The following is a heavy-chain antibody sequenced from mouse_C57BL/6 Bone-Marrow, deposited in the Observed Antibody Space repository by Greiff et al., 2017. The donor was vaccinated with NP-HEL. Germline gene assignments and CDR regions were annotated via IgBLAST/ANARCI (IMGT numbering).Heavy chain of an antibody. CDR1: GFSLTSYG. Sequence: QVQLKQSGPGLVAPSQSLSITCTVSGFSLTSYGVHWVRQPPGKGLEWLVVIWSDGSTTYNSALKSRLSISKDNSKSHVFLKMNSLQTDDTAMYYCARHASTVVATYAMDYWGQGTPVTVSS. CDR2: IWSDGST. CDR3: ARHASTVVATYAMDY. J-gene: IGHJ4*01. D-gene: IGHD1-1*01. V-gene: IGHV2-6-1*01.